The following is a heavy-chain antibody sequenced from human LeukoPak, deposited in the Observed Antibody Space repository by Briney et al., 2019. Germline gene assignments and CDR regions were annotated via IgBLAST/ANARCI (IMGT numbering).Heavy chain of an antibody. J-gene: IGHJ4*02. V-gene: IGHV1-46*01. CDR1: GYTFTSYY. CDR3: ARRPPPYLDY. Sequence: ASVKVSCKASGYTFTSYYIHWVRQAPGQGLEWMGIINPSGGSTNYAQKFQGRVTMTRDTSTSTVYMELSSLRSEDSAVYYCARRPPPYLDYWGQGHLVTVPS. CDR2: INPSGGST.